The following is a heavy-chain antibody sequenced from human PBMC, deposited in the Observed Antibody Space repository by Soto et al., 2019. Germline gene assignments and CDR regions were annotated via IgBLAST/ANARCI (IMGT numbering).Heavy chain of an antibody. CDR1: GFPFDSHS. CDR2: ITFVGDKK. Sequence: VQLVESGGGVVQPGRSLRLSCKASGFPFDSHSMHWVRQAPGKGLEWVAVITFVGDKKFYTDSVTGRFTISRDNSKDTLWLQMNSLRPEDTAVYYCVRILGVNQKFPFFYGMDLWGQGTAVTVTS. J-gene: IGHJ6*02. V-gene: IGHV3-30-3*01. CDR3: VRILGVNQKFPFFYGMDL. D-gene: IGHD3-3*01.